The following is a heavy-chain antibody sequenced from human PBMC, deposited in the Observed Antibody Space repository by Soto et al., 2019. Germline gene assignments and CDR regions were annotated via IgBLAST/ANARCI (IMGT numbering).Heavy chain of an antibody. CDR3: SSTLTAMSGPTDY. CDR2: ISSSSSYI. V-gene: IGHV3-21*01. D-gene: IGHD5-18*01. J-gene: IGHJ4*02. Sequence: GSLRLSCAASGFPFSSYSMNWGRPAPGKGLEWVSSISSSSSYIYYADSVKGRFTISRDNAKNSLYLQMNSLRAEDTAVYYCSSTLTAMSGPTDYWGQGTLVTVSS. CDR1: GFPFSSYS.